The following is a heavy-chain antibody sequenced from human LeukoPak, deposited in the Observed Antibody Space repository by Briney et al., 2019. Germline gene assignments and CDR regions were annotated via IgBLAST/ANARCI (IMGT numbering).Heavy chain of an antibody. CDR1: GGSISSGGYC. CDR3: ASDIIWGGMRWFDP. J-gene: IGHJ5*02. V-gene: IGHV4-31*03. CDR2: IYYSGST. D-gene: IGHD3-3*01. Sequence: PSQTLSLTCTVSGGSISSGGYCWSWIRPHPGQGLEWIGYIYYSGSTYYNPSLKSRVTISVDTSKNQFSLKLSSVTAADTAVYYCASDIIWGGMRWFDPWGQGTLVTISS.